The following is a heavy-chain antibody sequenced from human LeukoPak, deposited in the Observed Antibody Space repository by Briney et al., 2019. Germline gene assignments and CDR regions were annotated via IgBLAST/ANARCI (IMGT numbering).Heavy chain of an antibody. D-gene: IGHD3-10*01. CDR2: ISSGGSTI. CDR1: GFTFSDYY. Sequence: GGSLRLSCAASGFTFSDYYMSWIRQAPGKGLEWVSYISSGGSTIYYADSVKGRFTISRDSAKNSLYLQMNSLRAEDTAVYYCARLLLWFGELLGGEYYFDYWGQGTLVTVSS. CDR3: ARLLLWFGELLGGEYYFDY. V-gene: IGHV3-11*04. J-gene: IGHJ4*02.